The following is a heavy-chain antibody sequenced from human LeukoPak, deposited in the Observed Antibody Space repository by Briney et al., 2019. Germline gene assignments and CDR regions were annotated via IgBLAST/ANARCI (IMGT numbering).Heavy chain of an antibody. J-gene: IGHJ5*02. D-gene: IGHD3-10*01. CDR1: GFTLSSYA. CDR3: TKVGYCSGSYGKNNWFDP. Sequence: GGSLRLSCAASGFTLSSYAMSWVRQAPGKGLEWVSAISGSGGSTYYADSVKGRFTISGENSKNTLYPQMNSLRAEDTAVYYCTKVGYCSGSYGKNNWFDPWGQGTLVTVSS. CDR2: ISGSGGST. V-gene: IGHV3-23*01.